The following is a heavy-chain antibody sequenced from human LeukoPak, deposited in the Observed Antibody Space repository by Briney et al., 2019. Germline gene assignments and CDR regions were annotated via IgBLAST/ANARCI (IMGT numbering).Heavy chain of an antibody. J-gene: IGHJ4*02. Sequence: GGSLRLSCAASGFTFSSYSMNWVRQAPGKGLEWVSSISSSSSYIYYADSVKGRFTISRDNAKNSLYLQMNSLRAEDTAVYYCARAVVFGGLAAAGTPYYFDYWGQGTLVTVSS. CDR1: GFTFSSYS. CDR2: ISSSSSYI. CDR3: ARAVVFGGLAAAGTPYYFDY. V-gene: IGHV3-21*01. D-gene: IGHD6-13*01.